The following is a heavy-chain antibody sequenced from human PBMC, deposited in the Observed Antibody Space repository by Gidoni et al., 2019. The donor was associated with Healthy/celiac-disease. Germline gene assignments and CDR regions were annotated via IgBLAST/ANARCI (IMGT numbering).Heavy chain of an antibody. Sequence: QVQLVQSGAEVKKPGASVKVSCQASGYTSTSYYMHWVRQAPGQGLEWMGIINPSGGSTRYAQKFQGRVTMSNDTSTSTVYMELSSLRSEDTAVYYCAREDTAMVAGFDHWGQGTLVTVSS. J-gene: IGHJ4*02. CDR2: INPSGGST. D-gene: IGHD5-18*01. CDR1: GYTSTSYY. CDR3: AREDTAMVAGFDH. V-gene: IGHV1-46*01.